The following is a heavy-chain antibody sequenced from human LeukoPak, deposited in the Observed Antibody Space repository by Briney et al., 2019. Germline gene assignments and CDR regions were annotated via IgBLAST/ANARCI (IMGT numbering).Heavy chain of an antibody. D-gene: IGHD3-3*01. CDR2: IYYSGST. Sequence: SETLSLTCAVYGGSFSSYYWSWIRQPPGKGLEWIGYIYYSGSTNYNPSLKSRVTISVDTSKNQFSLRLTSVTAADTAVYYCARDFSGVAANWFDPWGQGTLVTVSS. J-gene: IGHJ5*02. CDR1: GGSFSSYY. CDR3: ARDFSGVAANWFDP. V-gene: IGHV4-59*01.